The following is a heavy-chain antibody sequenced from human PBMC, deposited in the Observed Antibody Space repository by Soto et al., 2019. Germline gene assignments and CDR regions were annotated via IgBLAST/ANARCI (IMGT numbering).Heavy chain of an antibody. CDR2: IYYSGST. CDR1: GGSISSYY. CDR3: ARMGSRSGWDFDH. J-gene: IGHJ4*02. D-gene: IGHD6-19*01. Sequence: SETLSLTCTVSGGSISSYYWSWIRQPPGKGLEWIGYIYYSGSTNYNPSLKSRVTISVDTSKNQFSLKLSSVTAADTAVYYCARMGSRSGWDFDHWGQGTLVIVSS. V-gene: IGHV4-59*01.